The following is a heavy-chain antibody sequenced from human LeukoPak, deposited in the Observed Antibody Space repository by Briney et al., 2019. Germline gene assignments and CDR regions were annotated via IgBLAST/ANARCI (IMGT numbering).Heavy chain of an antibody. CDR2: INPNSGGT. CDR1: GYTFTGYY. D-gene: IGHD2-2*03. CDR3: ARDKGGYCSSTSCSDFDH. Sequence: GASVKVSCKASGYTFTGYYMHWVRQAPGQGLEWMGWINPNSGGTNYAQKFQGRVTMTRDTSISTAYMELSRLRSDDTAVYYCARDKGGYCSSTSCSDFDHWGQGTLLTVSS. V-gene: IGHV1-2*02. J-gene: IGHJ5*02.